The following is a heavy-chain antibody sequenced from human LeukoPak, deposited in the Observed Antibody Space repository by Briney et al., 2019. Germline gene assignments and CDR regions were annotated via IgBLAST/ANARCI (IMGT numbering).Heavy chain of an antibody. CDR3: ARGPTFYDYVWGGYRYYYGMDV. J-gene: IGHJ6*02. CDR1: GGSISSYY. CDR2: IYYCGST. Sequence: SETLSLTCTVSGGSISSYYWSWIRQPPGKGLDWIGYIYYCGSTNYNPSLKSRVTISVDTSKNQFSLKLSSVTAADTAVYYCARGPTFYDYVWGGYRYYYGMDVWGQGTTVTVSS. V-gene: IGHV4-59*01. D-gene: IGHD3-16*02.